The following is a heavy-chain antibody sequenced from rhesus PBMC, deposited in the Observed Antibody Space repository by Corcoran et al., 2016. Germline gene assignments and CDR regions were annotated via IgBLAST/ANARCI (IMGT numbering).Heavy chain of an antibody. CDR3: ARIYSSWLHKTKFDY. CDR1: GGSISSSNW. D-gene: IGHD6-13*01. V-gene: IGHV4-65*01. J-gene: IGHJ4*01. Sequence: QVQLQESGPGLVKPSETLSLTCAVSGGSISSSNWWSWIRQPPGKGLEWIGYISGSSGSTYYNPSLKSRVTISTDTSKNQFSLKLSSVTAADTAVYYCARIYSSWLHKTKFDYWGQGVLVTVSS. CDR2: ISGSSGST.